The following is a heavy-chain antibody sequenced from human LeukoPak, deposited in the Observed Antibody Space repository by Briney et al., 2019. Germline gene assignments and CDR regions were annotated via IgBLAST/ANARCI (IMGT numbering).Heavy chain of an antibody. D-gene: IGHD3-16*01. CDR3: ARGYDYAPLGTPDY. CDR1: GYTFTSYD. J-gene: IGHJ4*02. Sequence: ASVKVSCKASGYTFTSYDINWVRQAPGQGLEWMGWMNPNSGNTGYAQKFQGKVTMTRNTAISTAYMELSSLRSEDTAVYYCARGYDYAPLGTPDYWGQGTLVTVSS. CDR2: MNPNSGNT. V-gene: IGHV1-8*01.